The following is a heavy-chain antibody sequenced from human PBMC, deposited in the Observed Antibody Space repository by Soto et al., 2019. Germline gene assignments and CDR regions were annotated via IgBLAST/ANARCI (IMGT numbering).Heavy chain of an antibody. J-gene: IGHJ4*02. CDR3: ATDDYGIFPY. CDR2: IDPRSGGT. V-gene: IGHV1-2*02. D-gene: IGHD3-10*01. CDR1: GYPFTTYY. Sequence: VSCKVSGYPFTTYYIHWGRQAPGQGLEWMGWIDPRSGGTVYEQKFQGRVTMTRDTSISTVYMDLSGLTSDDTARYYCATDDYGIFPYWGQGSLVTVSS.